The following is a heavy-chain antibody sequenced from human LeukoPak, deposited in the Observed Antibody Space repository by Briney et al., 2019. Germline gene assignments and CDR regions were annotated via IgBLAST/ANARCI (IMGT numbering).Heavy chain of an antibody. CDR2: LNPNSGGT. CDR1: GYTFTGYY. CDR3: ARDPSIVVVPAAIDY. J-gene: IGHJ4*02. D-gene: IGHD2-2*01. V-gene: IGHV1-2*02. Sequence: GASVKVSCKASGYTFTGYYMHWVRQAPGQGLEWMGWLNPNSGGTNYAQKFQGRVTMTSDTSISTAYIELSRLRSDDTAVYYCARDPSIVVVPAAIDYWGQGTLVTVSS.